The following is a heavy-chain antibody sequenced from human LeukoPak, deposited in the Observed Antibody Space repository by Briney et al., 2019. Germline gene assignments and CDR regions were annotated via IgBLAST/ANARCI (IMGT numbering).Heavy chain of an antibody. D-gene: IGHD1-20*01. CDR3: ARVSGNYYYGMDV. CDR1: GFTVSSNY. V-gene: IGHV3-53*01. CDR2: IYSGGST. Sequence: GGSLRLSCAASGFTVSSNYMSWVRLAPGKGLEWVSVIYSGGSTYYADSVKGRFTISRDNSKNTLYLQMNSLRAEDTAVYYCARVSGNYYYGMDVWGQGTTVTVSS. J-gene: IGHJ6*02.